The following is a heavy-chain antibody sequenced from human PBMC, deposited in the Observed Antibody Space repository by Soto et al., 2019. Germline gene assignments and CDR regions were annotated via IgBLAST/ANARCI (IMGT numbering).Heavy chain of an antibody. J-gene: IGHJ6*02. D-gene: IGHD2-2*01. V-gene: IGHV1-18*04. Sequence: QVQLVQSGGEVKKPGASVKVTCEASAYTFTSYGITWVRQAPGQGLEWVGWISAYNGNSKYAQKYEGRVTMTTDTSTSTAYMELSSLRSDDTAVYYCARIADCSTTSCSFPSRIHVRGYYYYYGLDVWGQGTTVTVSS. CDR3: ARIADCSTTSCSFPSRIHVRGYYYYYGLDV. CDR2: ISAYNGNS. CDR1: AYTFTSYG.